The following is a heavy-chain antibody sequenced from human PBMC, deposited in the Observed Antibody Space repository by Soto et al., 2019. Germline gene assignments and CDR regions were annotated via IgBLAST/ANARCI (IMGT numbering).Heavy chain of an antibody. CDR1: GFFISSGNY. CDR2: IFHGGNT. CDR3: ARARWYDAFDV. J-gene: IGHJ3*01. Sequence: SETLSLTWAVSGFFISSGNYWGWIRKPPGKGLEWIGSIFHGGNTYYNPSLKSRVTISVDMSKNQFSLKLNSVTAADTAVYYCARARWYDAFDVWGQGTVVTVSS. V-gene: IGHV4-38-2*01. D-gene: IGHD2-15*01.